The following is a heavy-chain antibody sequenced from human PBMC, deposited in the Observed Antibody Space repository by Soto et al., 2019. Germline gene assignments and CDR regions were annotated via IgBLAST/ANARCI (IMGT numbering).Heavy chain of an antibody. CDR3: ATDPLLDRSVNWFDP. V-gene: IGHV1-24*01. J-gene: IGHJ5*02. CDR2: FDPEDGET. D-gene: IGHD2-2*03. CDR1: GYTLTELS. Sequence: ASVKVSCKVSGYTLTELSMHWVRQAPGKGLEWMGGFDPEDGETIYAQKFQGRVTMTEDTSTDTAYMELSSLRSEDTAVYYCATDPLLDRSVNWFDPWGQGTLVTVSS.